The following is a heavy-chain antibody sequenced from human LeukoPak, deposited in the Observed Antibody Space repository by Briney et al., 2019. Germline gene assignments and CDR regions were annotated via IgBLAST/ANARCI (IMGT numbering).Heavy chain of an antibody. V-gene: IGHV1-69*05. J-gene: IGHJ4*02. CDR2: IIPIFGTA. D-gene: IGHD3-10*01. Sequence: SVKVSCKASGGTFSSYAISWVRQAPGQGLEWMGGIIPIFGTANYAQKFQGRVTITTDESTSTAYMELRSLRSEDTAVYYCARDRGYYYGSGSYTNWGQGTLVTVSS. CDR1: GGTFSSYA. CDR3: ARDRGYYYGSGSYTN.